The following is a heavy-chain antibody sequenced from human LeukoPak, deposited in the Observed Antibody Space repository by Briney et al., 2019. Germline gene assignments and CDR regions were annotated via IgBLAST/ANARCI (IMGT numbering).Heavy chain of an antibody. CDR2: FDPEDGET. Sequence: ASVKVSCKVSGYALTELSTHWVRQAPGKGLEWMGGFDPEDGETIYAQKFQGRVTMTEDTSTDTAYMELSSLRSEDTAVYYCATDRPGYCSSTSCGKTFDIWGQGTMVTVSS. D-gene: IGHD2-2*01. CDR1: GYALTELS. CDR3: ATDRPGYCSSTSCGKTFDI. J-gene: IGHJ3*02. V-gene: IGHV1-24*01.